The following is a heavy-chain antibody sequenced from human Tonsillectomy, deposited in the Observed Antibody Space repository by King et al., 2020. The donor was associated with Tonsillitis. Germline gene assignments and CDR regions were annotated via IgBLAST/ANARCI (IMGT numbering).Heavy chain of an antibody. CDR3: ARVEGKAVFYDLDYFDY. D-gene: IGHD3-3*01. Sequence: QLQESGPGLVKPSQTLSLTCTVSGGSISSGGYYWSWIRQHPGKGLEWIGYIYYSGSTYYNPSLKSRVTISLDTSKTHFSLKMSFVPAADTAVYYCARVEGKAVFYDLDYFDYWGQGTLVTVSS. J-gene: IGHJ4*02. V-gene: IGHV4-31*03. CDR1: GGSISSGGYY. CDR2: IYYSGST.